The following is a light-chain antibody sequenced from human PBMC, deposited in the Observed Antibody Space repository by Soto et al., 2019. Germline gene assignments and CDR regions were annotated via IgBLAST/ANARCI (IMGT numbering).Light chain of an antibody. CDR2: KAS. CDR3: QQYINFPWT. CDR1: QSISSW. Sequence: DIQMTQSPSTLSAFVGDSITITCRASQSISSWVAWYQQKSGKAPKLLLYKASSLETGVPSRFSGSGSGAEFTLTITTLQLDEYPTYYCQQYINFPWTVGQGTKVDIK. V-gene: IGKV1-5*03. J-gene: IGKJ1*01.